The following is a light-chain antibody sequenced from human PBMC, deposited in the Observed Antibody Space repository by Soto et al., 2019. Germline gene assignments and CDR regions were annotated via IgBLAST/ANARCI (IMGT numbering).Light chain of an antibody. J-gene: IGLJ1*01. CDR3: ISYTGSSTSYV. Sequence: QSALTQPASVSGSPGQSITISCSGTRSDIGSYNYVAWYQQFPGKTPKILIYGVSNRPSGVSSRFSGSKSGNTASLTISGLQAEGEADYYCISYTGSSTSYVFGSGTKVTV. CDR2: GVS. CDR1: RSDIGSYNY. V-gene: IGLV2-14*01.